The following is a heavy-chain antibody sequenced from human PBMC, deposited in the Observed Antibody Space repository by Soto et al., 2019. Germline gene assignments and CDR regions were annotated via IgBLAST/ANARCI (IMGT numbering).Heavy chain of an antibody. CDR3: ARVTGRYYYGTDV. V-gene: IGHV4-34*01. Sequence: QVQLQQWGAGLLKPSETLSLTCAVYGGSFSGYYWSWIRQPPGKGLEWIGEINHSGSTNYNPSLKSRVTVSVDTSKKQFSLKLSSVTAADTAVYYCARVTGRYYYGTDVWGQGTTVTVSS. J-gene: IGHJ6*02. CDR2: INHSGST. CDR1: GGSFSGYY.